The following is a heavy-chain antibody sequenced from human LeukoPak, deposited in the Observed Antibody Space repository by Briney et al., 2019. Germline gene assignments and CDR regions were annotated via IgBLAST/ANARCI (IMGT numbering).Heavy chain of an antibody. CDR1: GYSINSDYY. V-gene: IGHV4-38-2*01. CDR3: ARFYYYDTTGYPYYYMDV. D-gene: IGHD3-22*01. Sequence: ASETLSLTCAVSGYSINSDYYWGWIRQSPDKGLEWIGIIYHSGSTYYNPSLKSRFTISVDTSKNQFSLKVTSVTAADTAVYYCARFYYYDTTGYPYYYMDVWGKGTTVTVSS. J-gene: IGHJ6*03. CDR2: IYHSGST.